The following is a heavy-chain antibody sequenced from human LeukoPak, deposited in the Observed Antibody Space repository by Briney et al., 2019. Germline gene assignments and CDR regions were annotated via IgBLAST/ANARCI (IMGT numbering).Heavy chain of an antibody. D-gene: IGHD3-3*01. CDR2: IRYDGSNK. Sequence: PGGSLRLSCAASGFTFSSYGMHWVRQAPGKGLEWVAFIRYDGSNKYYADSVKGRFTISRDNSKNTLYLQINSLRAEDTAVYYCAKDLVGGNYAYWGQGTLVTVSS. CDR1: GFTFSSYG. V-gene: IGHV3-30*02. J-gene: IGHJ4*02. CDR3: AKDLVGGNYAY.